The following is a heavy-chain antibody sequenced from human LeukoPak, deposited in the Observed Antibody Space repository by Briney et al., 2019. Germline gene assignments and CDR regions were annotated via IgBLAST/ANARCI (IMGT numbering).Heavy chain of an antibody. V-gene: IGHV4-39*07. CDR2: IYYSGST. J-gene: IGHJ3*02. CDR1: GGSISSSSYY. D-gene: IGHD6-13*01. Sequence: PSETLSLTCTVSGGSISSSSYYWGWIRQPPGKGLEWIGSIYYSGSTYYNPSLKSRVTISVDTSKNQFSLKLSSVTAADTAVYYCARERSSSSWYTRDAFDIWGQGTMVTVSS. CDR3: ARERSSSSWYTRDAFDI.